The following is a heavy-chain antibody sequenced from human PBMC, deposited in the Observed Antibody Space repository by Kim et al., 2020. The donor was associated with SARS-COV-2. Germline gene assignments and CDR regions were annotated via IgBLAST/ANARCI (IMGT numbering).Heavy chain of an antibody. D-gene: IGHD1-26*01. CDR2: ISAYNGNT. V-gene: IGHV1-18*01. Sequence: ASVKVYCKASGYTFTNYSITWVRQAPGQGLEWMGWISAYNGNTNYAQKLQGRVAMTTDTSTTTAYMELRSLRSDDTAVYYCARVVGATVPYYFHYWGQGTLVTVSS. CDR1: GYTFTNYS. CDR3: ARVVGATVPYYFHY. J-gene: IGHJ4*02.